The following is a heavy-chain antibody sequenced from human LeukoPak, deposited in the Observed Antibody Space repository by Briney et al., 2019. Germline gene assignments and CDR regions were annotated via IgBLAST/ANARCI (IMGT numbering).Heavy chain of an antibody. Sequence: VASVKVSCKASGGTFSSYAISWVRQAPGQGLEWMGWINPNSGGTNYAQKFQGRVTMTRDTSISTAYMELSRLRSDDTAVYYCARDWSSSWELLRVGFDYWGQGTLVTVSS. V-gene: IGHV1-2*02. D-gene: IGHD1-26*01. J-gene: IGHJ4*02. CDR1: GGTFSSYA. CDR2: INPNSGGT. CDR3: ARDWSSSWELLRVGFDY.